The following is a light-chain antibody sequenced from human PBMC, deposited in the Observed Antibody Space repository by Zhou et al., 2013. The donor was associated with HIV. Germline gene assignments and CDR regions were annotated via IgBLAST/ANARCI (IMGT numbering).Light chain of an antibody. Sequence: QSALTQPASVSGSPGQSIAISCTGTSSDVGSYNRVSWYQQSPGTGPKLMIYEVSNRPSGVPDRFSGSKSGNTASLTISGLQAEDEADYYCQSYDSSLSGYVFGTGTKVTVL. CDR1: SSDVGSYNR. V-gene: IGLV2-18*02. CDR3: QSYDSSLSGYV. J-gene: IGLJ1*01. CDR2: EVS.